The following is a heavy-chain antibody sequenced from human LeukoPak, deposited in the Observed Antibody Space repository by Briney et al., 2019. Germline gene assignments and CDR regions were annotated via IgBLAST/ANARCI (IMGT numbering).Heavy chain of an antibody. CDR3: ARDYYGDFLFDY. CDR2: ISGSGGST. Sequence: GGSLRLSCAASGFTFSSYAMSWVRQAPGKGPEWVSAISGSGGSTYYADSVKGRFTISRDNSKNTLYLQMNSLRAEDTAVYYCARDYYGDFLFDYWGQGTLVTVSS. V-gene: IGHV3-23*01. D-gene: IGHD4-17*01. CDR1: GFTFSSYA. J-gene: IGHJ4*02.